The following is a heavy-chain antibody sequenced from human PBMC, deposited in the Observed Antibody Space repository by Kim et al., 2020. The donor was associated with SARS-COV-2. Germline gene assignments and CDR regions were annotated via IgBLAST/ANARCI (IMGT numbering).Heavy chain of an antibody. V-gene: IGHV3-30*04. CDR2: ISSDGSII. Sequence: GTSLRLSCAASGFSFSTNSMHWVRQAPGKGLEWVAIISSDGSIIYYADSVKGRFSISRDNSENRLFLQMNSLRADDTALYYCAKDRRWLVDYWGQGALVTVSS. D-gene: IGHD6-19*01. CDR3: AKDRRWLVDY. J-gene: IGHJ4*02. CDR1: GFSFSTNS.